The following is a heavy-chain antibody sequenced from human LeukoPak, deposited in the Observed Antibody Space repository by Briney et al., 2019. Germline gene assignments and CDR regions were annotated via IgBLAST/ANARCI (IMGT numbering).Heavy chain of an antibody. CDR1: GGSFSNHF. J-gene: IGHJ6*03. D-gene: IGHD3-10*01. Sequence: SETLSLTCSVSGGSFSNHFWSWVRQPAGKGLEWIGRIYPSGNTNYNPSLKSRVTLSVDTSKTQFYLSLSSVTAADTPVYYCAREDSGSYYNFYYFYMDVWGKGTTVTISS. CDR3: AREDSGSYYNFYYFYMDV. CDR2: IYPSGNT. V-gene: IGHV4-4*07.